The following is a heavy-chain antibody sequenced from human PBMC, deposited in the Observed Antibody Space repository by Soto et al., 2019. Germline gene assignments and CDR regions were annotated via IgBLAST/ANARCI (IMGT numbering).Heavy chain of an antibody. D-gene: IGHD4-17*01. CDR1: GGSLSSYY. CDR2: IYYSGST. V-gene: IGHV4-59*01. CDR3: ARDYGDYLFDY. J-gene: IGHJ4*02. Sequence: KPSETLSLTCTVSGGSLSSYYWSWIRQPPGKGLEWIGYIYYSGSTNYNPSLKSRVTISGDTSTNQFSLKLSSVTAADTAVYYCARDYGDYLFDYWGQGTLVNVSS.